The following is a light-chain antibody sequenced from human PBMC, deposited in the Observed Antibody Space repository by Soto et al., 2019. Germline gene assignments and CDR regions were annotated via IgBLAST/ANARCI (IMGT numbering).Light chain of an antibody. Sequence: EIVLTQSPGTLSLSPGERVTLSCRASQSVSSSYLAWYQQKPGQAPRLLIYGASSRATGIPDRFSGSGSGTDFTLTISRLEPEDVAVYYCQQYGSRWTFGQGTRLEI. CDR1: QSVSSSY. CDR2: GAS. J-gene: IGKJ5*01. CDR3: QQYGSRWT. V-gene: IGKV3-20*01.